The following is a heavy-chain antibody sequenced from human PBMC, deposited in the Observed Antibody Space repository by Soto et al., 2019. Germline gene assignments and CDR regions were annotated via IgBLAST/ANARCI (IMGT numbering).Heavy chain of an antibody. CDR1: GLRFTSYG. CDR2: ITSGSGVT. Sequence: GGSLRLSCVASGLRFTSYGMSWVRQAPGRGLEWVSSITSGSGVTFYADSVKGRFTISRDNAKNSLHLQMNSLRAEDTAVYYCARDKDRSSGYYNAPRIFDIWGQGTRVTVSS. J-gene: IGHJ3*02. CDR3: ARDKDRSSGYYNAPRIFDI. D-gene: IGHD3-22*01. V-gene: IGHV3-21*04.